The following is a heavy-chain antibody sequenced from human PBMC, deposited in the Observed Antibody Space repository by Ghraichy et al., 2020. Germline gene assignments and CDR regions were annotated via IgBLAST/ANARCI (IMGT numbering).Heavy chain of an antibody. CDR2: ISAYNGNT. Sequence: ASVKVSCKASGYTFTSYGISWVRQAPGQGLEWMGWISAYNGNTNYAQKLQGRVTMTTDTSTSTAYMELRSLRSDDTAVYYCARVVRSGTPYGNTNAFDIWGQGTMVTVSS. CDR1: GYTFTSYG. D-gene: IGHD1-1*01. J-gene: IGHJ3*02. V-gene: IGHV1-18*01. CDR3: ARVVRSGTPYGNTNAFDI.